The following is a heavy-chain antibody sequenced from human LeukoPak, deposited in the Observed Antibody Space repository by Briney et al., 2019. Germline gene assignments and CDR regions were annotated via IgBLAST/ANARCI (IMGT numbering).Heavy chain of an antibody. CDR2: IYTSGST. CDR3: ARGVWFGEFDYFDY. D-gene: IGHD3-10*01. J-gene: IGHJ4*02. CDR1: GGSISSYY. V-gene: IGHV4-4*07. Sequence: SETLSLTCTVSGGSISSYYWSWIRQPAGKGLEWIGRIYTSGSTNYNPSLKSRVTMSVDTSKNQFSLKLSSVTAADTAVYYCARGVWFGEFDYFDYWGQGTLVTVSS.